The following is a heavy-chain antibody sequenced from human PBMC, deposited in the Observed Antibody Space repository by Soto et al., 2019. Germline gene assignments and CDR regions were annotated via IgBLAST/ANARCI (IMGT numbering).Heavy chain of an antibody. Sequence: QVQLVQSGAEVKKPGSSVKVSCKASGDTFSSYTISWVRQAPGQGLEWMGRIIPILDIANYAQKFKGRVTITADKSTSTAYMELSSLRAEDTAGYYCAAGGHGAFDIWGQGKMVTVSS. CDR3: AAGGHGAFDI. CDR1: GDTFSSYT. CDR2: IIPILDIA. D-gene: IGHD1-26*01. J-gene: IGHJ3*02. V-gene: IGHV1-69*02.